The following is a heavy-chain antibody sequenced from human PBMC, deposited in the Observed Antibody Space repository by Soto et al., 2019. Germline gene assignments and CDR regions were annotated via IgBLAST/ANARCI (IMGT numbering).Heavy chain of an antibody. CDR1: GGTFSSYA. CDR2: IIPIFGTA. Sequence: VQLVQSGAEVKKPGSSVKVSCEASGGTFSSYAISWVRQAPGQGLEWMGGIIPIFGTANYGQKFQGRVTITADESTSTAYIDLSRLRCEDTAVYYCARARRYCSGGSCYSAVYYYYYYGMDVWGQGTTVTVSS. J-gene: IGHJ6*02. D-gene: IGHD2-15*01. CDR3: ARARRYCSGGSCYSAVYYYYYYGMDV. V-gene: IGHV1-69*01.